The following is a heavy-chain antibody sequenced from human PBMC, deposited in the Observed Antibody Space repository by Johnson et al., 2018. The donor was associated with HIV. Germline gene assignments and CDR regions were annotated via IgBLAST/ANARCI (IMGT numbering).Heavy chain of an antibody. CDR3: AKELADSSGYYADAFDI. V-gene: IGHV3-15*01. CDR2: IKSKTDGGTT. D-gene: IGHD3-22*01. J-gene: IGHJ3*02. CDR1: GFTFSNAW. Sequence: VQLVESGGGLVKPGGSLRLSCAASGFTFSNAWMSWVRQAPGKGLEWVGRIKSKTDGGTTDYAAPVKGRFTISRDDSKNTLYLQMNSLRAEDTAVYYCAKELADSSGYYADAFDIWGQGTMVTVSS.